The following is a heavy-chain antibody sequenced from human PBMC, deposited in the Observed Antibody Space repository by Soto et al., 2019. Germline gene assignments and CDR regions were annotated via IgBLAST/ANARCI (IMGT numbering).Heavy chain of an antibody. CDR1: GFTFDDYA. V-gene: IGHV3-9*03. Sequence: VQLVESGGGLVQPGRSLRLSCVASGFTFDDYAMHWVRQAPGKGLEWVSGISWNSATIVYADSVKGRFTISRDNAKNSLYLQINSLRAEDMALYYCAKAQGDIWGQGTMVTVSA. J-gene: IGHJ3*02. CDR2: ISWNSATI. CDR3: AKAQGDI.